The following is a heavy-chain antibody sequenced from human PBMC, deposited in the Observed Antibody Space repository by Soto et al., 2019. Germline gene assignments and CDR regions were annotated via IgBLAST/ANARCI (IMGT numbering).Heavy chain of an antibody. D-gene: IGHD1-1*01. CDR3: ARRAETNGWNGFGADKYYFDF. CDR2: MNPSTGNS. V-gene: IGHV1-8*01. CDR1: GYTFTSYD. Sequence: ASVKVSCNASGYTFTSYDIYWVRQATGQGLEWMGWMNPSTGNSGYAQKFQGRVTMTSDTSISTAHMELSSLRSEDTAVYYCARRAETNGWNGFGADKYYFDFWGQGTLVTVS. J-gene: IGHJ4*02.